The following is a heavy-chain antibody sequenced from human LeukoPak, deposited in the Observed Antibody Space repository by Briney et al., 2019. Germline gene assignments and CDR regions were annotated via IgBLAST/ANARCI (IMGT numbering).Heavy chain of an antibody. CDR3: ARILGGNHGPSFDY. CDR1: GGSISSYY. V-gene: IGHV4-59*08. D-gene: IGHD3-10*01. CDR2: IYYSGST. Sequence: LETLSLTCTVSGGSISSYYWSWIRQPPGKGLEWIGYIYYSGSTNYNPSLKSRVTISVDTSKNQFSLKLSSVTAADTAVYYCARILGGNHGPSFDYWGQGTLVTVSS. J-gene: IGHJ4*02.